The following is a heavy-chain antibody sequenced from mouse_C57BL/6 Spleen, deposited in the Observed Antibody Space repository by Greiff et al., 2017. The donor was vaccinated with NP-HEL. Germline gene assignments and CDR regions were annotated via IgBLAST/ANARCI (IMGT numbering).Heavy chain of an antibody. Sequence: VQLQQSGAELVRPGASVKLSCTASGFNIKDDYMHWVKQRPEQGLEWIGWIDPENGDTEYASKFQGKATITADTSSNTAYLQLSSLTSEDTAVYYCTITQWYFDVWGTGTTVTVSS. V-gene: IGHV14-4*01. CDR1: GFNIKDDY. J-gene: IGHJ1*03. CDR2: IDPENGDT. D-gene: IGHD1-1*01. CDR3: TITQWYFDV.